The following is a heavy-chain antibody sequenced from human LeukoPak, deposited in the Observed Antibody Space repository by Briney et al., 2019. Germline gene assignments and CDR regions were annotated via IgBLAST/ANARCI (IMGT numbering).Heavy chain of an antibody. CDR1: GCSISSYY. CDR3: ARYVWGSYPTFEDY. D-gene: IGHD3-16*02. Sequence: SETLSLTCTVSGCSISSYYWSWIRQPPGKGLEWIGYIYYSGSTNYNPSLKSRVTISVDTSKNQFSLKLSSVTAADTAVYYCARYVWGSYPTFEDYWGQGTLVTVSS. CDR2: IYYSGST. V-gene: IGHV4-59*01. J-gene: IGHJ4*02.